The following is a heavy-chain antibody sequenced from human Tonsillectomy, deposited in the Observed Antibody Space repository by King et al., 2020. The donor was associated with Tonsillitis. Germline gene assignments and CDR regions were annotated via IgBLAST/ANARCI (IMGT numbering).Heavy chain of an antibody. CDR2: IYNSGST. V-gene: IGHV4-59*01. CDR1: GGSISSYC. D-gene: IGHD2-15*01. Sequence: QLQESGPGLVKPSETLSLTCTVSGGSISSYCWSWIRQPPGKGLEWIGYIYNSGSTHYNASLKSRVTISVDTSRNLLSLKLSSVTAADTAVYYCARITPGYCTGGSCQSSSYFDNWGQGTLVTVSS. CDR3: ARITPGYCTGGSCQSSSYFDN. J-gene: IGHJ4*02.